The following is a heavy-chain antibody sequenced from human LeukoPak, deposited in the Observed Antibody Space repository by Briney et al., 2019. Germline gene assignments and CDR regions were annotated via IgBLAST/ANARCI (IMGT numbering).Heavy chain of an antibody. CDR3: AKELRAYYGSGSHPGDY. CDR2: ISGSGGST. CDR1: GFIFDSYA. D-gene: IGHD3-10*01. J-gene: IGHJ4*02. Sequence: PGGSLRLSCAVSGFIFDSYAMSWVRQAPGKGLEWVSAISGSGGSTYYADSVKGRFTISRDNSKNTLYLQMNSLRAEDTAVYYCAKELRAYYGSGSHPGDYWGQGTLVTVSS. V-gene: IGHV3-23*01.